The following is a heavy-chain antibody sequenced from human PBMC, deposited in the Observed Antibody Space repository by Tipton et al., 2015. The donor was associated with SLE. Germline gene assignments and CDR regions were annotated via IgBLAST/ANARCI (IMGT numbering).Heavy chain of an antibody. D-gene: IGHD6-13*01. V-gene: IGHV4-34*01. CDR3: ARVTIAAAGKSLYYFDY. CDR2: INHSGST. Sequence: TLSLTCAVYGESFSGYYWSWIRQPPGKGLEWIGEINHSGSTNYNPSLKSRVTISVDTSKNQFSLKLSSVTAADTAVYYCARVTIAAAGKSLYYFDYWGQGILVTVSS. CDR1: GESFSGYY. J-gene: IGHJ4*02.